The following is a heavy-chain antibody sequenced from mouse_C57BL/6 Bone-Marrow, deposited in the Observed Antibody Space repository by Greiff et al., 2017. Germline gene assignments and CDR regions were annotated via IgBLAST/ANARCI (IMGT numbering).Heavy chain of an antibody. Sequence: QVQLKQPGAELVKPGASVKMSCKASGYTFTSYWITWVKQRPGQGLEWIGDIYPGSGSTNYNEKFKGKATLTADKSSSTAYMELRSLTSEDSAVYFCARRNYYGSSYWSFDVWGTGTTVTVSS. CDR2: IYPGSGST. CDR3: ARRNYYGSSYWSFDV. D-gene: IGHD1-1*01. V-gene: IGHV1-55*01. J-gene: IGHJ1*03. CDR1: GYTFTSYW.